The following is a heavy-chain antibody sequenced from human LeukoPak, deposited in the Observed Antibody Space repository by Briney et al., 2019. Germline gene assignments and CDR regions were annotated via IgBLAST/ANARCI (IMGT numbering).Heavy chain of an antibody. CDR1: GGSITSSY. CDR3: TKTARVPTD. J-gene: IGHJ4*02. CDR2: IYYSGDV. V-gene: IGHV4-59*01. Sequence: SETLSLTCTVSGGSITSSYWTWIRQSPGKGLEWIGYIYYSGDVNYNPSLKSRATISLDTSKNQFSLNLRSATAADTAVYYCTKTARVPTDWGQGTLVTVSS. D-gene: IGHD1-14*01.